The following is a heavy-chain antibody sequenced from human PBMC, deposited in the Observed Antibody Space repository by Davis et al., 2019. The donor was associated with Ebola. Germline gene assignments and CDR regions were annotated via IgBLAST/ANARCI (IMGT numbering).Heavy chain of an antibody. Sequence: PGGSLRLSCKTSGYDFNTNWIGWVRQMPGRGLEWMGIIYPGDSDTRYSPSFEGQVTISADRSITTAYLQWSSLNTSDTAIYYCARPDTGYDFWSGPADYWGQGTLVTVSS. V-gene: IGHV5-51*01. CDR3: ARPDTGYDFWSGPADY. CDR2: IYPGDSDT. J-gene: IGHJ4*02. D-gene: IGHD3-3*01. CDR1: GYDFNTNW.